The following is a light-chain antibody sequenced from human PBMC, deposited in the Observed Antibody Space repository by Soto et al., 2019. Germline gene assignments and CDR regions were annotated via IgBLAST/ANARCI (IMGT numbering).Light chain of an antibody. Sequence: QSALTQPASVSGSPGQSITISCTGTSSDGGSYNYVSWYQQYPGKAPKLMIYDVSNRPSGVSYRFSGSKSGNTASLTISGLQAEDEADYYCSSYTPSSTHVVFGGGTKLTVL. CDR1: SSDGGSYNY. CDR2: DVS. CDR3: SSYTPSSTHVV. J-gene: IGLJ2*01. V-gene: IGLV2-14*01.